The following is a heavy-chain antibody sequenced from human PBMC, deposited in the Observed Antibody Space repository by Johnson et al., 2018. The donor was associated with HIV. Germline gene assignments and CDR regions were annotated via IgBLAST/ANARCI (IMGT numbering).Heavy chain of an antibody. V-gene: IGHV3-30-3*01. CDR2: ISYDGSNE. CDR1: EFTFSNAW. J-gene: IGHJ3*02. CDR3: ARGAPYENWNYSGFDI. D-gene: IGHD1-7*01. Sequence: VQLVESGGGLVKPGGSLRLSCAASEFTFSNAWMSWVSQAPGKGLEWVAVISYDGSNEYYANSVKGRFTISRDNSNNTLSLQMNSLRAEDTAVYYCARGAPYENWNYSGFDIWGQGTMVNVYS.